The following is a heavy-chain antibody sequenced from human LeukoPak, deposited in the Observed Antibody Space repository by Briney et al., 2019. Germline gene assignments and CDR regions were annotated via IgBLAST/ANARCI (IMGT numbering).Heavy chain of an antibody. CDR3: ATLLLDKASD. CDR2: INSDGSST. Sequence: GGSLRLSCAASGFPFSSCWLDWVRQAPGKGLVWVSRINSDGSSTSYADSVKGRFTISRDNAKNTLYLQMNSLRAEDTAVYYCATLLLDKASDWGQGTLVTVSS. J-gene: IGHJ4*02. D-gene: IGHD2-15*01. V-gene: IGHV3-74*01. CDR1: GFPFSSCW.